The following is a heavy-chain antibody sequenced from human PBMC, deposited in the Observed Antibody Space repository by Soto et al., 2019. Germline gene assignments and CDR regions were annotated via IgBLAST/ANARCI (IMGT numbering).Heavy chain of an antibody. J-gene: IGHJ4*02. CDR2: ISGSGGST. V-gene: IGHV3-23*01. CDR3: AKAPMTTVVTYFDY. CDR1: GFSFSSYA. Sequence: PGGPLRLSCAPSGFSFSSYALSCVRQAPGKGLEWVSAISGSGGSTYYVDSVQGRFTISRDSSRNTLYLQMNSLRAEDTAVYYCAKAPMTTVVTYFDYWGQASLVTVSS. D-gene: IGHD4-17*01.